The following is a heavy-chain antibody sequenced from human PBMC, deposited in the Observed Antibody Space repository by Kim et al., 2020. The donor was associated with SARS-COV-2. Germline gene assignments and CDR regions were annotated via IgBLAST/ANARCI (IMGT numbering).Heavy chain of an antibody. J-gene: IGHJ4*02. Sequence: ATSLTARFTTSRDNSKTTLYLQMNSRRAEDTAVYYWARDRGSGWYGYFDYWGQGTLVTVSS. CDR3: ARDRGSGWYGYFDY. D-gene: IGHD6-19*01. V-gene: IGHV3-33*01.